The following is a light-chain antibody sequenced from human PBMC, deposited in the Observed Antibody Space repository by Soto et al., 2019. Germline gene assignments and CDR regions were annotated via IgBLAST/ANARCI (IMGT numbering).Light chain of an antibody. J-gene: IGKJ4*01. Sequence: EIVMTQSPATLSVSPGETASLSCRASQSAGNFLAWYQQKPGQAPRLLIYDASNRATGIPARFSGSGSGTDFTLTISSLEPEDFAVYYCQQRSNWLTFGGGTKVDIK. CDR3: QQRSNWLT. CDR2: DAS. CDR1: QSAGNF. V-gene: IGKV3-11*01.